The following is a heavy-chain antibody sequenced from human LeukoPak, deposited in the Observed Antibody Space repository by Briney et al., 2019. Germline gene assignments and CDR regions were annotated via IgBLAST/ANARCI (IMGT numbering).Heavy chain of an antibody. Sequence: GGSLRLSCVASGFTFTNYAMTWVRQAPGKGLEWVSSITSAGGGTCYADSLKGRFTISRDNSKNTLYLQVNSLRAEDTAIYYCTKETGSHDNWGQGTLVTVSS. CDR3: TKETGSHDN. CDR1: GFTFTNYA. J-gene: IGHJ4*02. CDR2: ITSAGGGT. V-gene: IGHV3-23*01. D-gene: IGHD1-26*01.